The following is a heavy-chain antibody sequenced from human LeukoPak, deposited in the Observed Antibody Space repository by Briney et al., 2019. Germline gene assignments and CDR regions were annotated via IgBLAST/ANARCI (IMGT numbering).Heavy chain of an antibody. CDR2: INHSGST. CDR1: GGSFSGYY. V-gene: IGHV4-34*01. CDR3: AAARPTDAFDI. J-gene: IGHJ3*02. Sequence: SETLSLTCAVYGGSFSGYYWSWIRQPPGKGLEWIGEINHSGSTNYNPSLKSRVTISVDTSKNQFSLKLSSVTAAGTAVYYCAAARPTDAFDIWGQGTMVTVSS. D-gene: IGHD6-6*01.